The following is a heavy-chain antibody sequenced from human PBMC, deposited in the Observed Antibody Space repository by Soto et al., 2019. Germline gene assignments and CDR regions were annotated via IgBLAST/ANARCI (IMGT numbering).Heavy chain of an antibody. Sequence: SGPTLVNPSHTLTLTCTFSGFSLSTSGMRVTWIRQPPGKALEWLARIDWDDDKFYGTSLKTRLTISKDTSRNQVVLTMTNMDPVDTATYYCARTTTLTTFDYWGKGPPVTDSS. CDR2: IDWDDDK. CDR3: ARTTTLTTFDY. V-gene: IGHV2-70*04. D-gene: IGHD4-17*01. J-gene: IGHJ4*02. CDR1: GFSLSTSGMR.